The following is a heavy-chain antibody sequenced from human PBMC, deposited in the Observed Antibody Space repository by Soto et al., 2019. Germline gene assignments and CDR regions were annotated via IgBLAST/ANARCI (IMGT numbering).Heavy chain of an antibody. CDR1: GYTFTSYA. CDR3: ARASYYDFWSGYPIDY. Sequence: QVQLVQSGAEVKKPGASVKVSCKASGYTFTSYAMHWVRQAPGQRLEWMGWINAGNGNTKYSQKLQGRYTITRDTSASTAYRELSSLRSEDTAVYYCARASYYDFWSGYPIDYWGQGTLVTVSS. CDR2: INAGNGNT. J-gene: IGHJ4*02. D-gene: IGHD3-3*01. V-gene: IGHV1-3*01.